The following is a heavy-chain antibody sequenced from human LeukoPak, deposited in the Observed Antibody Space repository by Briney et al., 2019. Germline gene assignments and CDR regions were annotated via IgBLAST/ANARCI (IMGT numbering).Heavy chain of an antibody. J-gene: IGHJ1*01. Sequence: GGSLRLSCPASGFAVSNNYMSWVRQAPGKGLEWVSIIYGGGSTYYADSVNGRFTTSRHNSKNTLFLQMNSLRTEDTAVYYCARAYDSSGYWPEYFHHWGQGTLVTVSS. D-gene: IGHD3-22*01. CDR2: IYGGGST. CDR3: ARAYDSSGYWPEYFHH. V-gene: IGHV3-53*04. CDR1: GFAVSNNY.